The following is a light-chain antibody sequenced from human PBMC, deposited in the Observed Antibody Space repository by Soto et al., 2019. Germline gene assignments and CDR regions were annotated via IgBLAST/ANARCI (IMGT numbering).Light chain of an antibody. Sequence: QSALTQPAAVSGSPGQSITISCTGTSSDVGGYNYVSWYQQHPGKAPKLMIYEVSNRPSGVSNRFSGSKSGNTASLTISGLQAEDEADYYCSTYTSSSTLEVLGRATKVTVL. V-gene: IGLV2-14*01. CDR1: SSDVGGYNY. CDR3: STYTSSSTLEV. CDR2: EVS. J-gene: IGLJ1*01.